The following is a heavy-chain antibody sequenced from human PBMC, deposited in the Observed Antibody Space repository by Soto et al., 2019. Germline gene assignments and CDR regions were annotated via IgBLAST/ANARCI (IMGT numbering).Heavy chain of an antibody. D-gene: IGHD1-26*01. CDR3: DSGKGVAGSHYLEN. V-gene: IGHV4-30-4*01. J-gene: IGHJ4*02. CDR1: GVPISTDDYY. Sequence: PSETLSLTCTVSGVPISTDDYYWTWIRQPPGKGLEWIGYIYYSGSTYYSWSLKSRVTISIDTSKNQFSLNLSPVTAADTAVYYFDSGKGVAGSHYLENWGQGTLGTVSS. CDR2: IYYSGST.